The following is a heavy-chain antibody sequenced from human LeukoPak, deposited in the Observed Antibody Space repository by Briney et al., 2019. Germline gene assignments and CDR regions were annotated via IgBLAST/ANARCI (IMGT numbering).Heavy chain of an antibody. D-gene: IGHD3-22*01. V-gene: IGHV1-18*01. CDR3: ARDGYYYDSSGPFDP. CDR2: ISAYNGNT. CDR1: GYTFTSYA. J-gene: IGHJ5*02. Sequence: ASVKVSCKASGYTFTSYAMHWVRQAPGQGLEWMGWISAYNGNTNYAQKLQGRVTMTTDTSTSTAYMELRSLRSDDTAVYYCARDGYYYDSSGPFDPWGQGTLVTVSS.